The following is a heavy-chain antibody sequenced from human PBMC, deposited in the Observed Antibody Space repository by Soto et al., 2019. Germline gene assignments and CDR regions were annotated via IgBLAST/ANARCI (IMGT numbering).Heavy chain of an antibody. Sequence: QVQLVQSGAEVKKPGASVKVSCKASGYTFTAYYIHWVRQAPGQGLEWMGWINPNSGDTNYAQKFQGRVTMTRDTSISSVYMDLSRLRSDDTAMYYCAKIATAGDFDPWGQGPLVTVSS. CDR1: GYTFTAYY. CDR3: AKIATAGDFDP. CDR2: INPNSGDT. D-gene: IGHD6-13*01. J-gene: IGHJ5*02. V-gene: IGHV1-2*02.